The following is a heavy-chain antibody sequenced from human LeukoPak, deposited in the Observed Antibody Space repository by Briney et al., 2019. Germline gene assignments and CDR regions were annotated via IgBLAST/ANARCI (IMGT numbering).Heavy chain of an antibody. D-gene: IGHD3-10*01. J-gene: IGHJ3*02. CDR3: ARVVITMVRGVEGHAFDI. Sequence: SETLSLTCTVSGGSISSSSYYWGWIRQPPGKGLEWIGSIYYSGSTYYNPSLKSRVTISVDTSKNQFSLKLSSVTAADTAVYYCARVVITMVRGVEGHAFDIWGQGTMVTVSS. V-gene: IGHV4-39*07. CDR2: IYYSGST. CDR1: GGSISSSSYY.